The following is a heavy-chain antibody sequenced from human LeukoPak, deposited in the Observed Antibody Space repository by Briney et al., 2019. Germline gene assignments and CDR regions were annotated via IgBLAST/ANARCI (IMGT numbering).Heavy chain of an antibody. CDR3: ARASGGWYGLFDY. Sequence: SETLSLTCTVSGGFSNNYWSWIRQPPGKGLEWIGYMYYSGSTSYNPSLKRRVTISVDTSKSQFSLKLRSVTAADTAVYYCARASGGWYGLFDYWGQGTLVTVSS. V-gene: IGHV4-59*08. D-gene: IGHD6-19*01. CDR2: MYYSGST. J-gene: IGHJ4*02. CDR1: GGFSNNY.